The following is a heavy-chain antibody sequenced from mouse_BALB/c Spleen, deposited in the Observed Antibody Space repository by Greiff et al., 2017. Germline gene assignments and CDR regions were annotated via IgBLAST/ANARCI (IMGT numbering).Heavy chain of an antibody. CDR3: ARGYEGNFDV. V-gene: IGHV1-18*01. CDR2: INPNNGGT. D-gene: IGHD1-2*01. J-gene: IGHJ1*01. CDR1: GYTFTDYN. Sequence: VQLQQSGPELVKPGASVKIPCKASGYTFTDYNMDWVKQSHGKSLEWIGDINPNNGGTIYNQKFKGKATLTVDKSSSTAYMELRSLTSEDTAVYYCARGYEGNFDVWGAGTTVTVSS.